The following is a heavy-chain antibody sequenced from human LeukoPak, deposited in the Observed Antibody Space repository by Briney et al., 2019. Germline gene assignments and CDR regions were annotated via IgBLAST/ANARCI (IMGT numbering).Heavy chain of an antibody. CDR1: GGPISSYY. CDR2: IYYSGST. CDR3: ARQSLRNTAMVFGY. J-gene: IGHJ4*02. Sequence: SETLSLTCTVSGGPISSYYWSWIRQPPGKGLEWIGYIYYSGSTNYNPSLKSRVTISVDTSKNQFSLKLSSVTAADTAVYYCARQSLRNTAMVFGYWGQGTLVTVSS. V-gene: IGHV4-59*08. D-gene: IGHD5-18*01.